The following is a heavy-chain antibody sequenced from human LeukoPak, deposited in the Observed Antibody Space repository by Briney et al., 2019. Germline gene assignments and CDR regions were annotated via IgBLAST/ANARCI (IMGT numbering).Heavy chain of an antibody. CDR1: GYTFTSYG. CDR3: ARRARSDYYYYYYMDV. Sequence: ASVKVSCKASGYTFTSYGISWVRQAPGQGLEGMGGINANSGGTNYAQKFQGRVTMTRDTSISTAYMELSRLRSADTAVYYCARRARSDYYYYYYMDVWGKGTTVTVSS. J-gene: IGHJ6*03. CDR2: INANSGGT. V-gene: IGHV1-2*02. D-gene: IGHD6-6*01.